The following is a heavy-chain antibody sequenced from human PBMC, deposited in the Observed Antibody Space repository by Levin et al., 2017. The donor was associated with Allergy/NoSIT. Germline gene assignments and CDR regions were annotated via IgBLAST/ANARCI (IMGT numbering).Heavy chain of an antibody. J-gene: IGHJ5*02. V-gene: IGHV5-51*01. CDR1: GYPFTSYW. CDR2: IYPGDSDT. Sequence: GESLKISCKGSGYPFTSYWIAWVRQMPGKGLEWMGTIYPGDSDTRYRPSFQGQVTISADKSISTAYLQWNSLKASDSAVYYCAISDCSSSSCYAESWFDPWGQGTLVTVSS. CDR3: AISDCSSSSCYAESWFDP. D-gene: IGHD2-2*01.